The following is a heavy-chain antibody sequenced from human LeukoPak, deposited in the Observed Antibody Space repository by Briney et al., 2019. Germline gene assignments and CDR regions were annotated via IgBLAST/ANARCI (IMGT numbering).Heavy chain of an antibody. V-gene: IGHV3-23*01. CDR1: GFTFSSYA. CDR2: ISGSGGST. Sequence: GGSLRLSCAASGFTFSSYAMSWVRQAPGKGQEWVSAISGSGGSTYYADSVKGRFTISRDNSKNTLYLQMNSLRAEDTAVYYCARSPYGDYFDYWGQGTLVTVSS. CDR3: ARSPYGDYFDY. D-gene: IGHD4-17*01. J-gene: IGHJ4*02.